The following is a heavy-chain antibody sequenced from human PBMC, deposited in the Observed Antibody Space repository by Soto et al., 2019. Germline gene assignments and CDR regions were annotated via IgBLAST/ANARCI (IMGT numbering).Heavy chain of an antibody. CDR3: ARYRRGTGWYYLDY. D-gene: IGHD6-19*01. V-gene: IGHV4-59*01. J-gene: IGHJ4*02. CDR1: GASTSGNY. Sequence: SETLSLTCTVSGASTSGNYWSWIRQPPGKGLEWIGYIYDSGSTNYSPSLQSRVTMSVDRSKNQFSLALTSVTAADTALYFCARYRRGTGWYYLDYWGQGILVTSPQ. CDR2: IYDSGST.